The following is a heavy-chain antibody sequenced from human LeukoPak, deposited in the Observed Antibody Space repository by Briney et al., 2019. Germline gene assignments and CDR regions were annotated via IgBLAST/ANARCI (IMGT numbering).Heavy chain of an antibody. CDR2: ISSNGGST. CDR1: GFTFSSYA. CDR3: EKGSLAAAGAFDY. Sequence: QPGGSLRLSCSASGFTFSSYAMHWVRQAPGKGLEYVSAISSNGGSTYYADSVKGRFTISRDNSKNTLYLQMSSLRAEDTAVYYCEKGSLAAAGAFDYRGQGTLVTVSS. V-gene: IGHV3-64D*06. D-gene: IGHD6-13*01. J-gene: IGHJ4*02.